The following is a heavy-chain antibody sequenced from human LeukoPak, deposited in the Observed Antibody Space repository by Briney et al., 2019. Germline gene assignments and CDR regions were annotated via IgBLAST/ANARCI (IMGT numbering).Heavy chain of an antibody. CDR2: ISYDGSNK. CDR1: GVTFSSYA. V-gene: IGHV3-30-3*01. D-gene: IGHD6-13*01. J-gene: IGHJ4*02. CDR3: ARDRRIAAASYYFDY. Sequence: GGSLRLSCAASGVTFSSYAMHWVRQAPGKGLEWVAVISYDGSNKYYADSVKGRFTISRDNSKNTLYLQMNSLRAEDTAVYYCARDRRIAAASYYFDYWGQGTLVTVSS.